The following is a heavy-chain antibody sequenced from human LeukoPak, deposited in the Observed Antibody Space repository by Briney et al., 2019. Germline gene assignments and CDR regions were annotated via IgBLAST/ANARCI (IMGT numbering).Heavy chain of an antibody. D-gene: IGHD3-22*01. Sequence: GGSLRLSCAASGFTFINYWMSWVRQAPGKGLEWVANMEQDGSVKYYVDSMKGRFTISRDNSKNTLYVQVNSLGTEDTAAYYCAKGSYYDSSGSFYFDYWGQGTLVTVSS. J-gene: IGHJ4*02. CDR1: GFTFINYW. CDR2: MEQDGSVK. CDR3: AKGSYYDSSGSFYFDY. V-gene: IGHV3-7*03.